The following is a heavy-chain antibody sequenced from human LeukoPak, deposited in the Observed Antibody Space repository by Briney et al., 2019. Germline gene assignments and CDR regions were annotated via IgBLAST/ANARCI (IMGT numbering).Heavy chain of an antibody. J-gene: IGHJ4*02. CDR1: GFTFSSYG. V-gene: IGHV3-30*18. CDR3: AKEWAGYFDY. CDR2: ISYDGSNK. Sequence: GGSLRLSCAASGFTFSSYGMHWVRQAPGKGLEWVAVISYDGSNKYYADSVKGRFTISRDNSKNTLYLQMNSLRAEDTAVYYCAKEWAGYFDYWGQGTLVTVSS.